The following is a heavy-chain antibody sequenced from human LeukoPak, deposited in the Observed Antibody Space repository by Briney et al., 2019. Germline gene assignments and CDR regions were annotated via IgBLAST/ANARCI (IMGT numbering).Heavy chain of an antibody. J-gene: IGHJ4*02. V-gene: IGHV3-23*01. CDR1: GFTFSSYA. Sequence: GGSLRLSCTASGFTFSSYAMSWVRQAPGKGLEWVSAISGGGGSTYYADSVKGRFTISRDNSKNTLYLQMNSLRAEDTAVYYCAKPNSPGYYHFWSGYYCWGQGTLVTVSS. CDR2: ISGGGGST. CDR3: AKPNSPGYYHFWSGYYC. D-gene: IGHD3-3*01.